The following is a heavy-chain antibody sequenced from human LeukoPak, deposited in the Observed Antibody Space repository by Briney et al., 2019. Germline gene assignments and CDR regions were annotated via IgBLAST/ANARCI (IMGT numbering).Heavy chain of an antibody. CDR3: AGHRPMATTDH. CDR1: GGSFSGYY. D-gene: IGHD5-24*01. CDR2: INHSGST. V-gene: IGHV4-34*01. Sequence: SETLSLTCAVYGGSFSGYYWSWIRQPPGKGLEWIGEINHSGSTNYNPSLKSRVTISVDTSKQQFSLKLSSVTAADTAVYYCAGHRPMATTDHWGQGTLVTVSS. J-gene: IGHJ4*02.